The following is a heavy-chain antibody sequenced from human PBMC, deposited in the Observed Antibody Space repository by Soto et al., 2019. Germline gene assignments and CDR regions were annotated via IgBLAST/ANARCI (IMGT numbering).Heavy chain of an antibody. CDR1: GFTFSSYG. D-gene: IGHD6-19*01. V-gene: IGHV3-33*01. CDR2: IWYDGSNK. CDR3: ARDRQVSGWRYYFDY. Sequence: QVQLVESGGGVVQPGRSLRLSCAASGFTFSSYGMHWVRQAPGKGLEWVAVIWYDGSNKYYADSVKGRFTISRDNSKNTLYLQMNSLRAEDTAVHYCARDRQVSGWRYYFDYWGQGTLVTVSS. J-gene: IGHJ4*02.